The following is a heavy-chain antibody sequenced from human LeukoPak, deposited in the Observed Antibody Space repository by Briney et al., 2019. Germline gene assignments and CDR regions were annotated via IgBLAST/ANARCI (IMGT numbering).Heavy chain of an antibody. J-gene: IGHJ3*02. CDR2: IYHSGST. CDR1: GGSITAYY. V-gene: IGHV4-59*12. CDR3: ARTGSTYYYDTDAFDI. Sequence: SETLSLTCTVSGGSITAYYWSWIRQSPGKGLEWIGYIYHSGSTYYNPSLKSRVTISVDRSKNQFSLKLSSVTAADTAVYYCARTGSTYYYDTDAFDIWGQGTMVTVSS. D-gene: IGHD3-22*01.